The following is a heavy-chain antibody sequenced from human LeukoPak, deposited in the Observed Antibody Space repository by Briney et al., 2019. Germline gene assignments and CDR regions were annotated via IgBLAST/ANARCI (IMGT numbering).Heavy chain of an antibody. V-gene: IGHV4-34*01. CDR1: GGSFSGYY. Sequence: SETLSLTCAVYGGSFSGYYWSWIRQPPGKGLEWIGEINHSGSTNYNPSLKSRVTISVDTSKNQFSLKLSSVTAADTAVYYCAKGGTGTTHRPEWFDPWGQGTLVTVSS. CDR3: AKGGTGTTHRPEWFDP. J-gene: IGHJ5*02. D-gene: IGHD1-7*01. CDR2: INHSGST.